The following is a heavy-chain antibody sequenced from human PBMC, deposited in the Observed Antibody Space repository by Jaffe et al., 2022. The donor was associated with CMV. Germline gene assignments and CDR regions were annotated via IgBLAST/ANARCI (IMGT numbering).Heavy chain of an antibody. Sequence: EVQLVESGGGLVKPGGSLRLSCAASGFTFSSYSMNWVRQAPGKGLEWVSSISSSSSYIYYADSVKGRFTISRDNAKNSLYLQMNSLRAEDTAVYYCARDGHIVVVPAASDYYYYMDVWGKGTTVTVSS. V-gene: IGHV3-21*01. CDR3: ARDGHIVVVPAASDYYYYMDV. CDR1: GFTFSSYS. CDR2: ISSSSSYI. D-gene: IGHD2-2*01. J-gene: IGHJ6*03.